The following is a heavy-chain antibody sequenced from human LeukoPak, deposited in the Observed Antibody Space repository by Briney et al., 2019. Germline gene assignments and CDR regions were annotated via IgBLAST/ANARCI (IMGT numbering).Heavy chain of an antibody. D-gene: IGHD3-22*01. V-gene: IGHV1-18*01. CDR2: ISAYNGNT. CDR3: ARDYFDSIGYSPLFDY. Sequence: GASVKVSCEASGGTFSSHAISWVRQAPGQGLEWMGWISAYNGNTNSAQKFQGRVTMTTDTSTSTAYMELRSLRSDDTAVYYCARDYFDSIGYSPLFDYWGQGTLVTVSS. J-gene: IGHJ4*02. CDR1: GGTFSSHA.